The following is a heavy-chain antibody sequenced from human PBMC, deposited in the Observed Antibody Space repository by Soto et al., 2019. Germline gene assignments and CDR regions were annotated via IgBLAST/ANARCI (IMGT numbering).Heavy chain of an antibody. CDR3: ARGTREGWYFDL. CDR1: TGSFSGYY. Sequence: QVQLQQWGAGLLKPSETLSLTCAVYTGSFSGYYRTWIRQPPGKGLEWIGEINHSGSTKYDPSLKSRVTISVDTSNNQFSLKLTSVTAADTAVYYCARGTREGWYFDLWGRGTLVTVSS. CDR2: INHSGST. J-gene: IGHJ2*01. V-gene: IGHV4-34*01.